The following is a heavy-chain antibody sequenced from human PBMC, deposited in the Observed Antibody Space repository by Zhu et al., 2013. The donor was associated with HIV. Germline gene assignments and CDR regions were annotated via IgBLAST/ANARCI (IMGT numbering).Heavy chain of an antibody. CDR2: ISTYNGNT. CDR1: GYTFINYG. D-gene: IGHD6-13*01. Sequence: QVQLVQSGAEVKKPGASVKVSCKASGYTFINYGIAWVRQAPGQGLEWMGWISTYNGNTNYAQKFQGRVTMTTDTSTSTAYMELRTLRSDDTAVYFCARDHSAAARRGFDYWAQGTLVTVSS. V-gene: IGHV1-18*01. J-gene: IGHJ4*02. CDR3: ARDHSAAARRGFDY.